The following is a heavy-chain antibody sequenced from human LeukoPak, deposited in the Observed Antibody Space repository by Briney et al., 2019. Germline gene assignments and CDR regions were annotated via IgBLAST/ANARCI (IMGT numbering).Heavy chain of an antibody. CDR3: ARLGVRGVIIDY. V-gene: IGHV4-39*01. D-gene: IGHD3-10*01. CDR1: GGSISSSSYY. CDR2: IYYSGST. J-gene: IGHJ4*02. Sequence: SETLSLTCTVSGGSISSSSYYWGWIRQPPGKGLEWIGSIYYSGSTYYNPSLKSRVTISVDTSKNQFSLKLSSVTAADTAVYYCARLGVRGVIIDYWGQGTLVTVSS.